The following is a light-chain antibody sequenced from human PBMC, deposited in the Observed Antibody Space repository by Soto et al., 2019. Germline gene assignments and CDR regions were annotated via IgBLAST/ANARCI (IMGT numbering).Light chain of an antibody. J-gene: IGKJ4*01. CDR2: GAS. CDR3: QQTNTFPLT. CDR1: QDITRW. V-gene: IGKV1-12*01. Sequence: QMTQSPSSVSGSVGDRVTITCRASQDITRWLAWYQQKPGKAPKLLIYGASSLQSGVPSRFSGSGSETDFTLTISSLQPEDSATYYCQQTNTFPLTFGGGTKVDIK.